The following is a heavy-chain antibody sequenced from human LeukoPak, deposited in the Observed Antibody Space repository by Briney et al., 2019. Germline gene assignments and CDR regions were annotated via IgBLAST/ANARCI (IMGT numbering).Heavy chain of an antibody. V-gene: IGHV5-51*01. CDR2: INPGDSDT. CDR1: GDSFTNYW. D-gene: IGHD2-2*01. Sequence: GESLKISCKGSGDSFTNYWIGWVRQMPGKGLEWMGIINPGDSDTKYSPSFQGQVTISADKSTRTAFLQWSSLRTSDTAMYYCASLSGCVSTSCFGPALAGRGNNGDALGNWGQGTMVSVSS. J-gene: IGHJ3*02. CDR3: ASLSGCVSTSCFGPALAGRGNNGDALGN.